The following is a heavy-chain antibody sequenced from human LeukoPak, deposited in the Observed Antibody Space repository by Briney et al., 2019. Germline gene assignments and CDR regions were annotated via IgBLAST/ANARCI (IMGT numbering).Heavy chain of an antibody. D-gene: IGHD2-15*01. CDR1: GYTFISYG. CDR2: ISAYNGNT. V-gene: IGHV1-18*01. Sequence: ASVKVSCKASGYTFISYGISWVRQAPGQGLEWMGWISAYNGNTNYAQNLQGRVTMTTDTSTSTAYMELRSLRSDDTAVYYCARDTCSGGSCYLGNYWGQGTLVTVSS. J-gene: IGHJ4*02. CDR3: ARDTCSGGSCYLGNY.